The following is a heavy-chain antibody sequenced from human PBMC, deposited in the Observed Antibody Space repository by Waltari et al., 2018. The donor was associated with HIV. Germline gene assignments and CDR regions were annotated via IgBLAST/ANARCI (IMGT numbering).Heavy chain of an antibody. CDR3: ARDSGSVAANVDY. J-gene: IGHJ4*02. D-gene: IGHD6-19*01. Sequence: HVQLVQSGGEVKKPGASVKVSCKASSYTFTTYGISWVRQAPGQGLEWMGWISTYNGNTNYAQKLQGRGALTTDTSTNTAYMELKNLRSDDTAVYYCARDSGSVAANVDYWGQGTLVTVSS. CDR1: SYTFTTYG. V-gene: IGHV1-18*01. CDR2: ISTYNGNT.